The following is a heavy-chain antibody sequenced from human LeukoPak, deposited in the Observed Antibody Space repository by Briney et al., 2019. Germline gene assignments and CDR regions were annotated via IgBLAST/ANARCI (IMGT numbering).Heavy chain of an antibody. V-gene: IGHV4-38-2*01. D-gene: IGHD3-3*01. CDR3: ARQHDSYYYYYVDV. CDR1: GYPITNGYY. CDR2: LYHSDSI. Sequence: TSETLSLTCDVSGYPITNGYYWVWLRQPPGKGLEWIGSLYHSDSIYYNPSLKSRVTMSVDTSKNQFSLRLSFVTAADTAVYYCARQHDSYYYYYVDVWGKGTTVTVSS. J-gene: IGHJ6*03.